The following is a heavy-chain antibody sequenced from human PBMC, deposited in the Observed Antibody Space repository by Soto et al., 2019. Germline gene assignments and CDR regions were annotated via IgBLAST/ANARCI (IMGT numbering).Heavy chain of an antibody. CDR3: ARDWARIAVAGPFDY. D-gene: IGHD6-19*01. Sequence: QVQLVESGGGVVQPGRSLRLSCAASGFTFSSYAMHWVRQAPGKGLEWVAVISYDGSNKYYADSVKGRFTISRDNSKNTLYLKMNSLRAEDTAVYYCARDWARIAVAGPFDYWGQGTLVTVSS. V-gene: IGHV3-30-3*01. CDR1: GFTFSSYA. J-gene: IGHJ4*02. CDR2: ISYDGSNK.